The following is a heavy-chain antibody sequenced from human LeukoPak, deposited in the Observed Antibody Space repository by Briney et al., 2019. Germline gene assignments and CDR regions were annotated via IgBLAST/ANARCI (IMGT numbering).Heavy chain of an antibody. V-gene: IGHV3-30-3*01. CDR2: ISYDGSNK. J-gene: IGHJ4*02. Sequence: GGSLRLSCAASGFTFSSYAMHWVRQAPGKGLEWVAVISYDGSNKYYADSVKGRFTISRDNSKNTLYLQMNSLRAEDTAVYYCARADCSSTSCSPRGDYFDYWGQGTLVTVSS. CDR3: ARADCSSTSCSPRGDYFDY. D-gene: IGHD2-2*01. CDR1: GFTFSSYA.